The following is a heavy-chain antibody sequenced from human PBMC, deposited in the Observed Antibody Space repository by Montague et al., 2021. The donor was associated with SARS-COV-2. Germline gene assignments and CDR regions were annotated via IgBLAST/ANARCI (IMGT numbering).Heavy chain of an antibody. J-gene: IGHJ4*02. Sequence: SETLSLTCTVSGGSISPYYWNWIRQSPGKGLEWIGDIYYSGSTTYNPSLESRVTISIDTSKNQFSLNLNSVTAADTAVYYCAKGDMVRGIPYIDNWGQGNLVTVSS. CDR3: AKGDMVRGIPYIDN. CDR1: GGSISPYY. V-gene: IGHV4-59*01. CDR2: IYYSGST. D-gene: IGHD3-10*01.